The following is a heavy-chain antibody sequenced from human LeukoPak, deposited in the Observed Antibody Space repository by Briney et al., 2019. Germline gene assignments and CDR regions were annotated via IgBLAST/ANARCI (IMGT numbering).Heavy chain of an antibody. Sequence: GRSLRLSCAASGFTFDDYAMHWVRQAPGKGLEWVSGISWNSGSIGYADSVKGRFTISRDNAKNSLYLQMNSLRAEDTALYYCAKGLKGELLSPSDYWGQGTLVTVSS. V-gene: IGHV3-9*01. D-gene: IGHD1-26*01. CDR1: GFTFDDYA. J-gene: IGHJ4*02. CDR3: AKGLKGELLSPSDY. CDR2: ISWNSGSI.